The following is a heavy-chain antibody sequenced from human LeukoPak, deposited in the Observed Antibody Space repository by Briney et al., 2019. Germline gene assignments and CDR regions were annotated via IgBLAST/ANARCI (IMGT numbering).Heavy chain of an antibody. Sequence: SETLSLTCTVPGYSISSDYYWGWIRQPPGKGLEWIGYIYTSGSTNYNPSLKSRVTISVDTSKNQFSLKLSSVTAADTAVYYCARLSFGGENDYWGQGTLVTVSS. CDR3: ARLSFGGENDY. CDR2: IYTSGST. V-gene: IGHV4-38-2*02. J-gene: IGHJ4*02. D-gene: IGHD3-16*01. CDR1: GYSISSDYY.